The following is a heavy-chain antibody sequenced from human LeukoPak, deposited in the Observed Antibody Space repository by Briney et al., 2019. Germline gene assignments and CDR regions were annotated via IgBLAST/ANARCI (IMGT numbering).Heavy chain of an antibody. CDR3: ARHRASGSYYPDY. Sequence: PSETLSLTCTVSGGSISSSNYYWGWIRQPPGKGLGWIGNIYYSGSTYYNPSLKSRVTISVDTSKNQFSLKLSSVTAADTAVYYCARHRASGSYYPDYWGQGTLVTVSS. V-gene: IGHV4-39*01. J-gene: IGHJ4*02. D-gene: IGHD1-26*01. CDR1: GGSISSSNYY. CDR2: IYYSGST.